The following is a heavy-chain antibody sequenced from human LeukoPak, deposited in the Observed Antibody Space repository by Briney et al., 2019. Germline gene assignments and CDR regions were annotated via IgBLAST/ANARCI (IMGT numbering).Heavy chain of an antibody. CDR3: ARERRYCSGDNCYSGLDY. Sequence: GGSLRLSCAASGFTFSSYWMSWVRQAPGKGLEWVSLIHSGGTTDYADSVKDRFTISRDYSKNTVNLQINSPRAEDTAVYYCARERRYCSGDNCYSGLDYWGQGTLVTVSS. CDR2: IHSGGTT. CDR1: GFTFSSYW. D-gene: IGHD2-15*01. J-gene: IGHJ4*02. V-gene: IGHV3-53*01.